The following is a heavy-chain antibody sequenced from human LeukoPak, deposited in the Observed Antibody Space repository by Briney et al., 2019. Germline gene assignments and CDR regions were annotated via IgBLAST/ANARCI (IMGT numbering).Heavy chain of an antibody. Sequence: SETLSLTCAVYGGSFSGYYWSWIRQPPGKGLEWIGEINHSGSTNYNPSLKSRVTISVDTSKNQFSLKLSSVTAADTAVYYCARPLNRYCSGGSCYSHYFDYWGQGTLVTVSS. V-gene: IGHV4-34*01. CDR3: ARPLNRYCSGGSCYSHYFDY. J-gene: IGHJ4*02. CDR1: GGSFSGYY. CDR2: INHSGST. D-gene: IGHD2-15*01.